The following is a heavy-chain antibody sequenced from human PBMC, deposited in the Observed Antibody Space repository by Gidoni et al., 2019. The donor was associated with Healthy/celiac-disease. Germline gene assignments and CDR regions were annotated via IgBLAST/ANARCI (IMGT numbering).Heavy chain of an antibody. Sequence: QVQLQESGPGLVKPSETLSLTCTVSGGSISSYYWSWIRQPPGKGLEWIGYIYYSGSTNYNPSLKSRVTISVDTSKNQFSLKLSSVTAADTAVYYCARVGPDYYGSGKAAFDIWGQGTMVTVSS. CDR1: GGSISSYY. D-gene: IGHD3-10*01. CDR3: ARVGPDYYGSGKAAFDI. CDR2: IYYSGST. J-gene: IGHJ3*02. V-gene: IGHV4-59*01.